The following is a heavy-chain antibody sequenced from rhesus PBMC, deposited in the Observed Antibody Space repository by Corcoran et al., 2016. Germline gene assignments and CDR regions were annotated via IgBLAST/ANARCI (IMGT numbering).Heavy chain of an antibody. V-gene: IGHV5-20*01. CDR1: GYSFTSYW. J-gene: IGHJ4*01. CDR2: IDPSDSES. CDR3: AKGMGLAAAGPLDY. D-gene: IGHD6-25*01. Sequence: VQLVQSGAEVKRPGESLKISCRTSGYSFTSYWLSWVRQMPGKGLEWMGAIDPSDSESSNNPAFQGQGTISADKSITTAYLQWSRLKASDTATYYCAKGMGLAAAGPLDYWGQGVLVTVSS.